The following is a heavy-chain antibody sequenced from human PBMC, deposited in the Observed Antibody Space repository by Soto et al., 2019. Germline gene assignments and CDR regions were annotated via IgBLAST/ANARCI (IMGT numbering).Heavy chain of an antibody. CDR1: GFTFSSYG. D-gene: IGHD3-3*01. CDR2: IWYDGSNK. CDR3: ARAFTTLNEYFQH. Sequence: GSLRLSCAASGFTFSSYGMHWVRQAPGKGLEWVAVIWYDGSNKYYADSVKGRFTISRDNSKNTLYLQMNSLRAEDTAVYYCARAFTTLNEYFQHWGQGTLVTVSS. V-gene: IGHV3-33*01. J-gene: IGHJ1*01.